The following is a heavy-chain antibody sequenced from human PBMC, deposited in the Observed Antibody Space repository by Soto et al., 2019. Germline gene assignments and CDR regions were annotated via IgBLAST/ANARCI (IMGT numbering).Heavy chain of an antibody. CDR3: ARAGAVVVAATPRVYGMDV. V-gene: IGHV4-59*01. J-gene: IGHJ6*02. CDR2: IYYSGST. D-gene: IGHD2-15*01. CDR1: GGSISSYY. Sequence: ASETLSLTCTVSGGSISSYYWSWIRQPPGKGLEWIGYIYYSGSTNYNPSLKSRVTISVDTSKNQFSLKLSSVTAADTAVYYCARAGAVVVAATPRVYGMDVWGRGTTVTVSS.